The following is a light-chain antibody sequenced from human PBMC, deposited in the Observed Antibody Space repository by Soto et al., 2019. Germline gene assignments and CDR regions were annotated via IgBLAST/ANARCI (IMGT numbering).Light chain of an antibody. Sequence: DIQMTQSPSSLSASVGDRVTITCRASQGIANYLAWYQHKPGKVPNLLIYAASTLQSGVPSRFSGGGSGTDFTLTISSQQPEDVATYYCQKYNSAPRTFGQGTKVDIK. CDR2: AAS. J-gene: IGKJ1*01. CDR3: QKYNSAPRT. CDR1: QGIANY. V-gene: IGKV1-27*01.